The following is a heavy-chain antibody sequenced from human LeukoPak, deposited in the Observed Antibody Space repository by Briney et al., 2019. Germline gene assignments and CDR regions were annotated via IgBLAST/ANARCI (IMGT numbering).Heavy chain of an antibody. Sequence: SETLSLTCTVSGGSISSHYWSWTRQPPGKGLEWIGYIYYSGSTNYNPSLKSRVTISVDTFKNQFSLKLSSVTAADTAVYYCARAAADPYYYYYYMDVWGKGTTVTVSS. D-gene: IGHD6-13*01. J-gene: IGHJ6*03. CDR3: ARAAADPYYYYYYMDV. CDR1: GGSISSHY. V-gene: IGHV4-59*11. CDR2: IYYSGST.